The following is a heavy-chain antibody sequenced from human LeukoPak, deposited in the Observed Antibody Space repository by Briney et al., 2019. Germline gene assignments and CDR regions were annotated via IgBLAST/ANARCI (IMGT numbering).Heavy chain of an antibody. J-gene: IGHJ4*02. V-gene: IGHV1-2*02. CDR1: GYTFTNHY. Sequence: ASVKVSCKASGYTFTNHYIPWVRQAPGQGLEWMGWINPNSGDTNFAQKFQGRVTMARDTSISTAYMELSRLRSDDTAVYYCARDRYTGYGTFDFWGQGTLVTVSS. CDR2: INPNSGDT. CDR3: ARDRYTGYGTFDF. D-gene: IGHD5-12*01.